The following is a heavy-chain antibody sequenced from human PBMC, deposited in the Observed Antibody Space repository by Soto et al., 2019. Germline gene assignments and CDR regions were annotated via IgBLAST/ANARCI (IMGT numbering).Heavy chain of an antibody. CDR2: ISGGGETT. V-gene: IGHV3-23*01. J-gene: IGHJ4*02. CDR1: GFTFNTYD. CDR3: AKEAYSGSSPDS. D-gene: IGHD1-26*01. Sequence: PGGSLRPSCAASGFTFNTYDMSWVRQAPGKGLEWVSAISGGGETTYYADSVKGRFTISRDNSKNTLFLQMNSLRVGDTAVYYCAKEAYSGSSPDSWGQGTLVTVSS.